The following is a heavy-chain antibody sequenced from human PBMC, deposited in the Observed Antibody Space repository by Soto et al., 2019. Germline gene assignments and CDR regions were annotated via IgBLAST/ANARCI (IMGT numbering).Heavy chain of an antibody. J-gene: IGHJ4*02. D-gene: IGHD6-13*01. CDR2: ISYDGSNK. V-gene: IGHV3-30-3*01. CDR1: GFTFSSYA. Sequence: GGSLRLSCAASGFTFSSYAMHWVRQAPGKGLEWVAVISYDGSNKYYADSVKGRFTISRDNSKNTLYLQMNSLRAEDTAVYYCATGHSSSWYCAGDWGQGTLVTVSS. CDR3: ATGHSSSWYCAGD.